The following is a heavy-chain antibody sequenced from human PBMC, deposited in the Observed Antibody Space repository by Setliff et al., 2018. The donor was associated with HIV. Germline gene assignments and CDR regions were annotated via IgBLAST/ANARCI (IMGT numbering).Heavy chain of an antibody. CDR3: ARVGAYYQYYMDV. D-gene: IGHD4-17*01. J-gene: IGHJ6*03. V-gene: IGHV1-18*01. CDR2: ISDFKGNT. CDR1: GYTFISYG. Sequence: ASVKVSCKASGYTFISYGITWVRQAPGQGLEWMGWISDFKGNTIYAQKSQGRLTMTTDTSTSTAYMELRSLRSDDTAVYYCARVGAYYQYYMDVWGKGTTVTVSS.